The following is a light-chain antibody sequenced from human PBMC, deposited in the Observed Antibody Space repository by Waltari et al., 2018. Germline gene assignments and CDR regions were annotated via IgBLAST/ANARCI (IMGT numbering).Light chain of an antibody. J-gene: IGKJ3*01. CDR3: QQYYTTPPT. CDR2: WAS. V-gene: IGKV4-1*01. CDR1: QSVLYSSHIKNY. Sequence: DIVMTQSPDSLAVSLGERATINCKSSQSVLYSSHIKNYLAWYQQKPGPPPKLLIYWASTRESGVPDRFSGSGSGTDFTLTISSLLAEDVALYYCQQYYTTPPTFGPGTKVDIK.